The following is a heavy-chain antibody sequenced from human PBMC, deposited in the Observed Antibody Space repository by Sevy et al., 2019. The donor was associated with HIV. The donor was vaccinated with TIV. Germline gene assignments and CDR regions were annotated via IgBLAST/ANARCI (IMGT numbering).Heavy chain of an antibody. CDR3: AKDLVAATHYYYYYGMDV. V-gene: IGHV3-23*01. CDR2: ISGSGGST. CDR1: GFTFSSYA. J-gene: IGHJ6*02. D-gene: IGHD2-15*01. Sequence: GGSLRLSCAASGFTFSSYAMSWVRQAPGKGLEWVSAISGSGGSTYYADSVKGRFTISRDNSKNTLYPQMNSLRAEDTAVYYCAKDLVAATHYYYYYGMDVWGQGTTVTVSS.